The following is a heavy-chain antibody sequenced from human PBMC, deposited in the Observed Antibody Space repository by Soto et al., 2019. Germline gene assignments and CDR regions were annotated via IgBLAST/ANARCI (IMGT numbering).Heavy chain of an antibody. V-gene: IGHV1-18*01. J-gene: IGHJ4*02. Sequence: VQLVQSGAEVKKPGASVKVSCKASGYTLNTYGITWVRQAPGQGLEWMGWISANNDHTNYPQKLQGRVTMTTDTSTSTAYMELRSRTSDESAVYYCARGSYCDYWGQGTLVTVSS. CDR2: ISANNDHT. CDR3: ARGSYCDY. CDR1: GYTLNTYG.